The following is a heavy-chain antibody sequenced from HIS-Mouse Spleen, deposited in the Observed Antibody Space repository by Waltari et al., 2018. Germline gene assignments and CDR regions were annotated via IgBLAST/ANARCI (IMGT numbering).Heavy chain of an antibody. V-gene: IGHV3-13*01. CDR3: ARGYNWNFDY. D-gene: IGHD1-20*01. CDR1: GFTSSCYV. CDR2: IGTAGDT. Sequence: EVQLVESGGGLVQPGGALSLLCQAAGFTSSCYVLHWVRQATGKGLEWVSAIGTAGDTYYPGSVKGRFTISRENAKNSLYLQMNSLRAGDTAVYYCARGYNWNFDYWGQGTLVTVSS. J-gene: IGHJ4*02.